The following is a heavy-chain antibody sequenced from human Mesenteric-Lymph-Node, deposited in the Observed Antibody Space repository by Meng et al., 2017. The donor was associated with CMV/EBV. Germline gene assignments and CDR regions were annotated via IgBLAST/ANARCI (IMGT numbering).Heavy chain of an antibody. D-gene: IGHD1-26*01. J-gene: IGHJ5*01. V-gene: IGHV3-21*01. CDR2: ISPSSSYI. Sequence: GGSLRLSCAASGFIFINYGMSWVRQAPGKGLEWVSCISPSSSYIYYADSVKGRFTISRDNAKNSLFLEMNSLTADDTAVYYCASERGYSGSYYRSWGHGALVTVSS. CDR1: GFIFINYG. CDR3: ASERGYSGSYYRS.